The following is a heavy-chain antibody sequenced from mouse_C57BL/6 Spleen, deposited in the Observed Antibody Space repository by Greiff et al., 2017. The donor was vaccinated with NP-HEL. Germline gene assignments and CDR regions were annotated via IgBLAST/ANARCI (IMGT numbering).Heavy chain of an antibody. V-gene: IGHV5-6*01. CDR1: GFTFSSYG. Sequence: DVQLQESGGDLVKPGGSLKLSRAASGFTFSSYGMSWVRPTPDKRLEWVATICSGGRYTYYPDSVKGRFTIARDNAQNTLYLQMSSLKSEDTAMYYCARMGLGAWFAYWGQGTLVTVSA. D-gene: IGHD2-4*01. CDR3: ARMGLGAWFAY. CDR2: ICSGGRYT. J-gene: IGHJ3*01.